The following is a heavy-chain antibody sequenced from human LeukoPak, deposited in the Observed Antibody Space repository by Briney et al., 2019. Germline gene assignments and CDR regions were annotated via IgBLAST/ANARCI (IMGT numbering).Heavy chain of an antibody. V-gene: IGHV3-23*01. CDR3: AKARGATYGTYYFDY. J-gene: IGHJ4*02. CDR1: GFTFSSYA. Sequence: GGSPRLSCAASGFTFSSYAMNWVRQAPGKGLEWVSISGSGGDTYYADSVKGRFTISRDNSKNTLYLQMNSLRAEDTAVYYCAKARGATYGTYYFDYWGQGTLVTVSS. CDR2: ISGSGGDT. D-gene: IGHD4/OR15-4a*01.